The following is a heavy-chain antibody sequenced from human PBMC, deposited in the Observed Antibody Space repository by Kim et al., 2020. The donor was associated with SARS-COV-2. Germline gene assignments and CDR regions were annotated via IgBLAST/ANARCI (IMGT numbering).Heavy chain of an antibody. Sequence: GGSLRLSCAASGFTFSSYSMNWVRQAPGKGLEWVSYISSSSSTIYYADSVKGRFTISRDNAKNSLYLQMNSLRAEDTAVYYCARDRTYYDFLDAFDIWGQGTMVTVSS. CDR3: ARDRTYYDFLDAFDI. CDR2: ISSSSSTI. J-gene: IGHJ3*02. D-gene: IGHD3-3*01. V-gene: IGHV3-48*04. CDR1: GFTFSSYS.